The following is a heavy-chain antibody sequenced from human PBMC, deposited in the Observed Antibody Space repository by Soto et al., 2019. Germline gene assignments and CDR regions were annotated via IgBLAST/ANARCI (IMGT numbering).Heavy chain of an antibody. CDR1: GYTFTNYG. D-gene: IGHD6-6*01. CDR3: SRGTSIPASGDY. CDR2: VSAYNGER. J-gene: IGHJ4*01. V-gene: IGHV1-18*01. Sequence: ASVKVSCKASGYTFTNYGINWVRQAPGQGLEWLGWVSAYNGERRYTQRVQARVIMTTDTSTTTAYMELRSLRSDDTAVYYCSRGTSIPASGDYWGQGTLVTVSS.